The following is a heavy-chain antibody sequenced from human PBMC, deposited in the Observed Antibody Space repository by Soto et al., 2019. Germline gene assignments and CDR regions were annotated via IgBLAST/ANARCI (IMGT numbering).Heavy chain of an antibody. J-gene: IGHJ6*01. CDR1: GFIFSDYG. CDR2: IYYDGSNE. V-gene: IGHV3-33*01. Sequence: QVQLVESGGAVVQPGRSLRLACATSGFIFSDYGMHWVRQAPGKGLEWVAVIYYDGSNEHYSDSVRGRFTISRDNSKNILYLQKNSLRAEDTAIYYCARWWNDEEWVETMDVWGQGTTVTVSS. CDR3: ARWWNDEEWVETMDV. D-gene: IGHD1-1*01.